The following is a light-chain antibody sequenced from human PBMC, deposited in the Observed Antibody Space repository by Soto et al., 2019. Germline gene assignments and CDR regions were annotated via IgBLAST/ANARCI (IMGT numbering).Light chain of an antibody. CDR1: QSVSSY. J-gene: IGKJ5*01. CDR3: QQRNSWPPTFT. V-gene: IGKV3-11*01. CDR2: DAS. Sequence: ESVLTQSTATLSFSPGERATLSCRASQSVSSYLAWYQQKPGQAPSLLIYDASNRATGIPARFSGSGSGTDFTLTISSLEPEDFAVYYCQQRNSWPPTFTFGQGTRLEIK.